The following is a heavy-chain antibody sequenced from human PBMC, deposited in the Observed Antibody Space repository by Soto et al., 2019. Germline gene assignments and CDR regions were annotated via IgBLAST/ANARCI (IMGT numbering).Heavy chain of an antibody. Sequence: SETLSLTCIVSGDSINSDYWSWIRQSPGKGLEWIGCIYYSGITNYSPSLQSRVTISLDRSKNQVSLILNSVTAADTAVYYCARHPETDYYNSRGYNKWPGAPDIWGQETKVTVSS. CDR2: IYYSGIT. V-gene: IGHV4-59*08. D-gene: IGHD3-22*01. J-gene: IGHJ3*02. CDR1: GDSINSDY. CDR3: ARHPETDYYNSRGYNKWPGAPDI.